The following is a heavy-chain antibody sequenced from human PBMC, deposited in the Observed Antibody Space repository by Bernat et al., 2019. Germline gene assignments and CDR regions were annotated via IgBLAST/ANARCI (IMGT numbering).Heavy chain of an antibody. CDR1: GFTFSTYA. D-gene: IGHD6-6*01. Sequence: QVQLVESGGGVVQPGWSLRLSCTASGFTFSTYAMHWVRQAPGKGLEWVAVISYDGIDKYYADSVKGRFTISRDNSKNTLFLQMNSLRPEDTAVYYCARDKGYSSSSGSLGYWGQGTLVTVSS. J-gene: IGHJ4*02. V-gene: IGHV3-30-3*01. CDR3: ARDKGYSSSSGSLGY. CDR2: ISYDGIDK.